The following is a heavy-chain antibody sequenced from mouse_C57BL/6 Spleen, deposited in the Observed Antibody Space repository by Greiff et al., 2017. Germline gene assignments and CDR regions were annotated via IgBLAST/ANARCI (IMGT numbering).Heavy chain of an antibody. CDR2: ISDGGSYT. CDR1: GFTFSSYA. V-gene: IGHV5-4*01. CDR3: ARDDGLAWFAY. Sequence: EVQRVESGGGLVKPGGSLKLSCAASGFTFSSYAMSWVRQTPEKRLEWVATISDGGSYTYYPDNVKGRFTISRDNAKNNLYLQMSHLKSEDTAMYYCARDDGLAWFAYWGQGTLVTVSA. D-gene: IGHD2-3*01. J-gene: IGHJ3*01.